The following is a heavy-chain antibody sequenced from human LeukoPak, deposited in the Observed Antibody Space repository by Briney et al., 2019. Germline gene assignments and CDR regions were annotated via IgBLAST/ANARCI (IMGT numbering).Heavy chain of an antibody. CDR2: VIPIFGTA. D-gene: IGHD2-2*01. Sequence: ASVNVSFKSSGGTFSIYAFSWVRQAPGQGLEWMGGVIPIFGTANYAQKFQGRVTITTDESTSTAYMELSSLRSEDTAVYYCARSEEYQLLPHFDYWGQGTLVTVSS. CDR1: GGTFSIYA. CDR3: ARSEEYQLLPHFDY. V-gene: IGHV1-69*05. J-gene: IGHJ4*02.